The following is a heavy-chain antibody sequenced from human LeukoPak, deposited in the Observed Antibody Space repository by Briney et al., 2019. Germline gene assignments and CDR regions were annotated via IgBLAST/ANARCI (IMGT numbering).Heavy chain of an antibody. CDR3: ASGSGSYRTPYYYMDV. CDR1: GFTVGSNY. CDR2: IYSGGST. D-gene: IGHD3-10*01. V-gene: IGHV3-53*01. Sequence: GGSLKLSCAASGFTVGSNYMSWVRQAPGKGLEWVSVIYSGGSTYYADSVKGRFTISRDNSKNTLYLQMNSLRAEDTAVYYCASGSGSYRTPYYYMDVWGTGTTVTVSS. J-gene: IGHJ6*03.